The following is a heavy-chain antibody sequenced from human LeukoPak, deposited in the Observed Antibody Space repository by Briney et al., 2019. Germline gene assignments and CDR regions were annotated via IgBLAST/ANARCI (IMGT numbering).Heavy chain of an antibody. CDR2: ISWDGGST. D-gene: IGHD7-27*01. V-gene: IGHV3-43*01. CDR1: GFTFDDYT. J-gene: IGHJ6*03. CDR3: ALGRYYYYYMDV. Sequence: GGSLRLSCAASGFTFDDYTMHWVRQAPGKGLEWVSLISWDGGSTYYADPVKGRFTISRDNSKNSLYLQMNSLRTEDTALYYCALGRYYYYYMDVWGKGTTVTVSS.